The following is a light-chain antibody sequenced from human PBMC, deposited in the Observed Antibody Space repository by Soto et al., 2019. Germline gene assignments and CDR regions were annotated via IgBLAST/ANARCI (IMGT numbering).Light chain of an antibody. CDR1: QDIRNL. J-gene: IGKJ4*01. CDR2: DAS. Sequence: VEDRVTITREASQDIRNLLNWYQQKPGKSPRLLIYDASNLESGVPSRFSGSGPKTEFTLSLRSLQSEGSALPFCEHSHTAALNCAGGTKVDIK. V-gene: IGKV1-33*01. CDR3: EHSHTAALN.